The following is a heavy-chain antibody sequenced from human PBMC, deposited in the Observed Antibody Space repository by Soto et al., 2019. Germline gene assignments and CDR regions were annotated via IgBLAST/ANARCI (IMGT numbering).Heavy chain of an antibody. CDR2: IYYSGST. Sequence: SETLSLTCTVSGGSISSGDYYWSWIRQPPGKGLEWIGYIYYSGSTYYNPSLKSRVTISVDTSKNQFSLKLSSVTAADTAVYYCARVDQGEVAIYYFDYWGQGTLVTVSS. J-gene: IGHJ4*02. D-gene: IGHD3-16*01. CDR3: ARVDQGEVAIYYFDY. CDR1: GGSISSGDYY. V-gene: IGHV4-30-4*01.